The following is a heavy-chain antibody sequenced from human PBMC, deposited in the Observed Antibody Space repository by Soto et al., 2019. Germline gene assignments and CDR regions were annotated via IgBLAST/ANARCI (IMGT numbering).Heavy chain of an antibody. D-gene: IGHD6-19*01. J-gene: IGHJ6*02. CDR3: ARWVVVRAVAGTYYYGMDV. V-gene: IGHV4-31*03. CDR1: GGSISSGGYY. Sequence: QVQLQESGPGLVKPSQTLSLTCTVSGGSISSGGYYWSWIRQHPGKGLEWIGYIYYSGSTYYNPSLKSRVTISVDTSKNQFSLKLSSVTAADTAVYYCARWVVVRAVAGTYYYGMDVWGQGTTVTVSS. CDR2: IYYSGST.